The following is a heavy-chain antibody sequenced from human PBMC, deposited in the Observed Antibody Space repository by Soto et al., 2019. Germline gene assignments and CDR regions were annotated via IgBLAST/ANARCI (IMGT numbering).Heavy chain of an antibody. CDR2: IWYDGSNK. CDR1: GFTFSSYG. J-gene: IGHJ4*02. D-gene: IGHD6-13*01. V-gene: IGHV3-33*01. CDR3: ARGLRGFDSSSTALDY. Sequence: GGSLRLSCAASGFTFSSYGMHWVRQAPGKGLEWVAVIWYDGSNKYYGDSVRGRITISRDNSKNTLFLQMNSLRAEDTAVYYCARGLRGFDSSSTALDYWGQGTLFTVSS.